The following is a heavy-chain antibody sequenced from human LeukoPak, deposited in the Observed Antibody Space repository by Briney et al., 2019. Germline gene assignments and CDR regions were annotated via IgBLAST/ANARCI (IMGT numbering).Heavy chain of an antibody. D-gene: IGHD6-13*01. J-gene: IGHJ4*02. CDR2: IYYSGST. CDR3: ARHSSSWYEHYFDY. V-gene: IGHV4-59*01. Sequence: SETLSPTCTVSGGSISSYYWSWIRQPPGKGLEWIGYIYYSGSTNYYPSLKSRVTISVDTSKNQFSLKLSSVTAADTAVYYCARHSSSWYEHYFDYWGQGTLVTVSS. CDR1: GGSISSYY.